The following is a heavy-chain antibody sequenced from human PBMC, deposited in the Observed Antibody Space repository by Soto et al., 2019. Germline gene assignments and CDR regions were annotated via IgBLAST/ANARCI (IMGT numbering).Heavy chain of an antibody. Sequence: QVQLVESGGGVVQPGRSLRLSCAASGFTFSSYGMHWVRQAPGKGLEWVAVISYDGSNKYYADSVKGRFTISRDNSKNTLYLQMNSLRAEDTAVYYCAKDRVVSYSSGWDSLDYWGQGTLVTVSS. V-gene: IGHV3-30*18. CDR2: ISYDGSNK. CDR1: GFTFSSYG. D-gene: IGHD6-19*01. CDR3: AKDRVVSYSSGWDSLDY. J-gene: IGHJ4*02.